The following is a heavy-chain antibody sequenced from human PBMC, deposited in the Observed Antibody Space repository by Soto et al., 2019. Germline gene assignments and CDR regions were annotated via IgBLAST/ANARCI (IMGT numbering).Heavy chain of an antibody. J-gene: IGHJ4*02. V-gene: IGHV4-59*08. Sequence: SETLSLTCTVSGVSISNYYWSWIRQAPGKRLEWIGAIYYTGSSTYNASLRSRVTFSVDTSNNQFSLSLTSMTTADTAVDFCWKVVSGRHLDYWGQGTLVTVSS. CDR1: GVSISNYY. D-gene: IGHD1-1*01. CDR2: IYYTGSS. CDR3: WKVVSGRHLDY.